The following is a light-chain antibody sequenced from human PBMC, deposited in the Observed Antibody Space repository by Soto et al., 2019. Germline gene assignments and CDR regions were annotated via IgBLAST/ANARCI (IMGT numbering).Light chain of an antibody. Sequence: EIVMTQSPATLSVSPGERVTLSCRASQSVSSNLAWYQHKPGQAPRLLIYGASIRATGVPAKFSGSGSGTEFTLTISSLRSEDFAVYYCQQYQKWPLTFGGGTKAEIK. J-gene: IGKJ4*01. CDR1: QSVSSN. V-gene: IGKV3-15*01. CDR3: QQYQKWPLT. CDR2: GAS.